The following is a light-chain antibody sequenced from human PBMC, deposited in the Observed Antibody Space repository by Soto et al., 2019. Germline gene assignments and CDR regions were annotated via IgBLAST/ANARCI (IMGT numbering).Light chain of an antibody. V-gene: IGLV1-40*01. Sequence: QSVLTQPPSVSGAPGQRVTISCTGSSSNIGANYDVHWYQHRPGTAPKLLIFGNNNRPSGVPDRFSGSKPGTSASLAITGLQAEDEGDYYCQSYDSTLSARYVFGTGTKLTVL. J-gene: IGLJ1*01. CDR1: SSNIGANYD. CDR3: QSYDSTLSARYV. CDR2: GNN.